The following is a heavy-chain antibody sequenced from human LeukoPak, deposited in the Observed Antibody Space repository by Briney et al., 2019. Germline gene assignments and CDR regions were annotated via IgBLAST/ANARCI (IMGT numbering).Heavy chain of an antibody. J-gene: IGHJ4*02. CDR2: IYYSGST. D-gene: IGHD5-24*01. V-gene: IGHV4-39*07. Sequence: MTSETLSLTCTVSGGSISSSSYYWGWIRQPPGKGLEWIGSIYYSGSTYYNPSLKSRVTISVDTSKNQFSLKLSSVTAADTAVYYCAREVKVEMATITPYYFDYWGQGTLVTVSS. CDR3: AREVKVEMATITPYYFDY. CDR1: GGSISSSSYY.